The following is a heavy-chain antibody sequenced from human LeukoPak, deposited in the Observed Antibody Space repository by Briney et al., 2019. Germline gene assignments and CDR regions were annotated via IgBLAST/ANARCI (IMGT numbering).Heavy chain of an antibody. CDR2: INHSGRT. CDR3: ARRVRGVNDAFNI. J-gene: IGHJ3*02. Sequence: SETLSLTCAVYGGSFSDYYWSWIRQSPGRGLEWIGEINHSGRTNYNSPLKSRVTILIDTTNSHFSLRLNSVTAADTAVYYCARRVRGVNDAFNIWGQGTKVNVSS. CDR1: GGSFSDYY. V-gene: IGHV4-34*01. D-gene: IGHD3-10*01.